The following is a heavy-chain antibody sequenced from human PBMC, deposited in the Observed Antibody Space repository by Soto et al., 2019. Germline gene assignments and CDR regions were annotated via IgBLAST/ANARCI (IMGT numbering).Heavy chain of an antibody. CDR2: TYYRSKWYN. J-gene: IGHJ6*02. D-gene: IGHD3-10*01. CDR1: GDSVSSNSAA. V-gene: IGHV6-1*01. Sequence: SQTLSLTCAISGDSVSSNSAAWNWIRQSPSRGLEWLGRTYYRSKWYNDYAVSVKSRLTINPDTSKHQFSLQLNSVSPEDTAVYYCAGSFSGRGGMDVWGPGTSVTVSS. CDR3: AGSFSGRGGMDV.